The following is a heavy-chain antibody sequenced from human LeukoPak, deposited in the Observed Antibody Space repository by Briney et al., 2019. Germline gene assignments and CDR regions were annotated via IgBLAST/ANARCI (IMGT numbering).Heavy chain of an antibody. CDR3: AVGNDFWSGYRGFDY. CDR1: GGSISSGSYY. J-gene: IGHJ4*02. D-gene: IGHD3-3*01. V-gene: IGHV4-61*02. Sequence: SETLPLTCTVSGGSISSGSYYWGWIRQPAGKGLEWIGRIYTSGSTNYNPSLKSRVTISVDTSKNQFSLKLSSVTAADTAVYYCAVGNDFWSGYRGFDYWGQGTLVTVSS. CDR2: IYTSGST.